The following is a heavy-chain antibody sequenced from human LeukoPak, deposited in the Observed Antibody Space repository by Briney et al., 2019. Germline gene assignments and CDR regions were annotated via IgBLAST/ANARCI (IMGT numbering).Heavy chain of an antibody. J-gene: IGHJ4*02. CDR2: ISSSSDYT. Sequence: PGGALSLSCAASGFTFSDYYMSWGRHAPGEGLEWGSYISSSSDYTNYADSVKGRFTISRDNAKNSLLLQMNSLRAEDTAVYYCARGIDYYDSSGCYDYWGQGTLVTVS. CDR3: ARGIDYYDSSGCYDY. D-gene: IGHD3-22*01. V-gene: IGHV3-11*03. CDR1: GFTFSDYY.